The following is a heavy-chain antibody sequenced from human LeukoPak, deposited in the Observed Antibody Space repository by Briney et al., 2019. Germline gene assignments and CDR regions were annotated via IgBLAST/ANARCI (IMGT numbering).Heavy chain of an antibody. Sequence: ASVKVSCKASGGTFSSYAISWVRQAPGQGLEWMGGIIPIFGTANYAQKFQGRVTITADKSTSTAYMELSSLRSEDTAVYYCARDQGAQLWLPHWYFDLWGRGTLVTVSS. J-gene: IGHJ2*01. V-gene: IGHV1-69*06. CDR2: IIPIFGTA. CDR3: ARDQGAQLWLPHWYFDL. CDR1: GGTFSSYA. D-gene: IGHD5-18*01.